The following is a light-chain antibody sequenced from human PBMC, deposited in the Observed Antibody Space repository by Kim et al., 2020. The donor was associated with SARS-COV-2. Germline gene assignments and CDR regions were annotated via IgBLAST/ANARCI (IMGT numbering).Light chain of an antibody. CDR2: GAS. CDR1: HSVSSSY. J-gene: IGKJ4*01. CDR3: QQYGSSPLT. V-gene: IGKV3-20*01. Sequence: SPGDRASLSCRASHSVSSSYLAWYKQKPGQAPRLLIYGASSRATGIPDRFSGSGSRTDFTLTISRLETEDVAVYYCQQYGSSPLTFGGGTKVDIK.